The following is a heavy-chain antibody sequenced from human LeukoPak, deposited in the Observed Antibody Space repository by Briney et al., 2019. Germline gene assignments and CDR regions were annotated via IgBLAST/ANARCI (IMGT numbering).Heavy chain of an antibody. CDR1: GGSISSSSYY. V-gene: IGHV4-39*01. CDR3: ARRSQAAAGRGIDY. Sequence: SETLSLTCTVSGGSISSSSYYWGWIRQSPGKGLESIVTMSNSGSTYYNPSLKSRVTISGDTAKNQFSLKLSSVTAADTAVYYCARRSQAAAGRGIDYWGQGTLVTVSS. J-gene: IGHJ4*02. D-gene: IGHD6-13*01. CDR2: MSNSGST.